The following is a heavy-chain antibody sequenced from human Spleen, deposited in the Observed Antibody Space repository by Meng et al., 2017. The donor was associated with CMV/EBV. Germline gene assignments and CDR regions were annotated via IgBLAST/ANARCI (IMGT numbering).Heavy chain of an antibody. Sequence: ASVKVSCKASGYTFTGYYMHWVRQAPGQGLEWMGWINPNSGGTNYAQKFQGRVTMTRDTSISTVYMELSSLRSDDTAVYYCARDLIPIMVRGVINYYYGMDVWGQGTTVTVSS. CDR1: GYTFTGYY. V-gene: IGHV1-2*02. CDR3: ARDLIPIMVRGVINYYYGMDV. J-gene: IGHJ6*02. D-gene: IGHD3-10*01. CDR2: INPNSGGT.